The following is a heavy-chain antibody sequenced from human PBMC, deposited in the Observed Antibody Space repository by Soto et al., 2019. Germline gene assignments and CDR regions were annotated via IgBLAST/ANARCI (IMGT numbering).Heavy chain of an antibody. J-gene: IGHJ4*01. CDR1: GGSIRSDNYF. CDR3: SSRPVFRTLDC. V-gene: IGHV4-61*01. CDR2: IAYSGST. Sequence: SETLSLTCTVSGGSIRSDNYFWIWIRQPPGKGLEYIGYIAYSGSTNYNPSLKSRVTISVDTSKNQFSLKVASMTAADTAVYYCSSRPVFRTLDCWGPGTLVTVSS.